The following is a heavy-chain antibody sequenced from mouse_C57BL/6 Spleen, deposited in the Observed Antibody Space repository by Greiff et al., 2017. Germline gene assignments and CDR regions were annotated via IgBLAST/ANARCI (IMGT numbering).Heavy chain of an antibody. CDR3: ARFYYGSSPYAMDY. J-gene: IGHJ4*01. CDR1: GYAFSSYW. CDR2: IYPGDGDT. V-gene: IGHV1-80*01. Sequence: VKLMESGAELVKPGASVKISCKASGYAFSSYWMNWVKQRPGKGLEWIGQIYPGDGDTNYNGKFKGKATLTADKSSSTAYMQLSSLTSEDSAVYFCARFYYGSSPYAMDYWGQGTSVTVSS. D-gene: IGHD1-1*01.